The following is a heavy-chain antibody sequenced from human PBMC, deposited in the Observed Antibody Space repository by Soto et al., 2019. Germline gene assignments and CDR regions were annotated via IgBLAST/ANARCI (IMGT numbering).Heavy chain of an antibody. Sequence: QITLKESGPTLVKPTQTLTLTCAFSGFSLNITGMGVGWIRQPPGKALEWLALIYWDDVRRYSPSLKSRLTISRATSKAQVVLTMTNMDPVDTATYYCAHSTIWGSYRSPFHSWGQGTLVTVSS. CDR3: AHSTIWGSYRSPFHS. J-gene: IGHJ4*02. D-gene: IGHD3-16*02. V-gene: IGHV2-5*02. CDR1: GFSLNITGMG. CDR2: IYWDDVR.